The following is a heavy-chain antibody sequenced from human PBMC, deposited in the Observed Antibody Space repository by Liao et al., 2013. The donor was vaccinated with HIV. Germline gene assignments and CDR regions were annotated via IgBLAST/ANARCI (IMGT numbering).Heavy chain of an antibody. J-gene: IGHJ4*02. CDR2: IYSSGTT. D-gene: IGHD3-3*01. CDR1: GGSISSYY. Sequence: QVQLQESGPGLVKPSETLSLTCTVSGGSISSYYWSWIRQPAGKGLEWIGRIYSSGTTNYSPSLKSRVTMSVDTSKNQFSLNLNSVTAADTAVYYCTSDFLSWGQGTQVTVSS. V-gene: IGHV4-4*07. CDR3: TSDFLS.